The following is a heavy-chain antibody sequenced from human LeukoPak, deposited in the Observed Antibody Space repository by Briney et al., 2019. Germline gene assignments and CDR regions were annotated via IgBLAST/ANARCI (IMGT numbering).Heavy chain of an antibody. D-gene: IGHD1/OR15-1a*01. V-gene: IGHV1-18*01. CDR3: ARDEQYGRRPEAY. J-gene: IGHJ4*02. CDR2: IGAYNGHT. CDR1: GYTFSDYG. Sequence: GASVKVSCKASGYTFSDYGITWVRQAPGQGLEWMGRIGAYNGHTNKAQKFEGRVTMTTDTATNTAYMELRSLRSDDTAVYYCARDEQYGRRPEAYWGQGTLVTVSS.